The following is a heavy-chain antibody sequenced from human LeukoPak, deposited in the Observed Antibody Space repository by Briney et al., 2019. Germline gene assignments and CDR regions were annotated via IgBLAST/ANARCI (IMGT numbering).Heavy chain of an antibody. J-gene: IGHJ5*02. D-gene: IGHD3-10*01. CDR1: GGTFSSYA. CDR3: ARDSYYGSGSYYIQRGGWFDP. Sequence: ASVKVSCKASGGTFSSYAISWVRQAPGQGLEWMGWISAYNGNTNYAQKLQGRVTMTTDTSTSTAYMELRSLRSDDTAVYYCARDSYYGSGSYYIQRGGWFDPWGQGTLVTVSS. CDR2: ISAYNGNT. V-gene: IGHV1-18*01.